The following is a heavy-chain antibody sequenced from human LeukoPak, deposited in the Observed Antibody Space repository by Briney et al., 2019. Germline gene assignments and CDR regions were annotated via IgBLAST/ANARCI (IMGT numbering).Heavy chain of an antibody. CDR2: FDPDDGET. V-gene: IGHV1-24*01. CDR3: AADSQKTEVPATDH. J-gene: IGHJ4*02. D-gene: IGHD1-1*01. CDR1: GYSLIDLS. Sequence: ASVKVSCKVSGYSLIDLSMYWVRQAPGKGREWMGGFDPDDGETTYAQRFKGRVTMTEDTSTDTAYMELSNLRSDDTAVYYCAADSQKTEVPATDHWGQGTLVTVSS.